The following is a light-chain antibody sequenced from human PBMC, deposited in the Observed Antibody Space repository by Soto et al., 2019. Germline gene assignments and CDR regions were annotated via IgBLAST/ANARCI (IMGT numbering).Light chain of an antibody. CDR1: QGISNY. Sequence: DIQMTQSPSSLSASVGDRVTITCRASQGISNYLAWYQQKQGKAPNLLIYDISTLESGVPSRFSGSGSGTELTITITSLQADDFATYDCQQYNRYSWAFGQGTKVDIK. V-gene: IGKV1-5*01. CDR3: QQYNRYSWA. J-gene: IGKJ1*01. CDR2: DIS.